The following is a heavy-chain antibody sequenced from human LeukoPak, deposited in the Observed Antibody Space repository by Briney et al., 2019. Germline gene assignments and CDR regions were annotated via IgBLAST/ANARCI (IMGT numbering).Heavy chain of an antibody. CDR2: ISSSSSYI. V-gene: IGHV3-21*01. J-gene: IGHJ4*02. Sequence: KAGGSLRLSCAASGFTFSSYSMNWVRQAPGKGLEWVSSISSSSSYIYYADSVKGRFTISRDNDKNSLYLQMNSLRAEDTAVYYCASVGRWWELLSTDYWGQGTLVTVSS. CDR1: GFTFSSYS. CDR3: ASVGRWWELLSTDY. D-gene: IGHD1-26*01.